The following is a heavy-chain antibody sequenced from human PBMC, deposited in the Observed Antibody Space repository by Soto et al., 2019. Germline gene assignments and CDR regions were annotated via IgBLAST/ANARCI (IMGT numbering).Heavy chain of an antibody. V-gene: IGHV3-48*01. CDR1: GFTFSSNS. Sequence: EVQLVESGGGLVQPGGSLRLSCAASGFTFSSNSMNWVRQAPGKGLEWVSYISSSSSTIYYADAVKGRFTISRDNAKNSLYLQMNSLRAEDTAVYYGARATPPGTVYYGSGSLDYWGQGTLVTVSS. CDR2: ISSSSSTI. CDR3: ARATPPGTVYYGSGSLDY. D-gene: IGHD3-10*01. J-gene: IGHJ4*02.